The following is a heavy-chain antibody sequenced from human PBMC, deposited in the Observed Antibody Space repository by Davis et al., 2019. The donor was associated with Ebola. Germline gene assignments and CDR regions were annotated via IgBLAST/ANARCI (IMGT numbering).Heavy chain of an antibody. Sequence: PGGSLRLSCAASGFTFSSYGMHWVRQAPGKGLEWVAVIWYDGSNKYYADSVKGRFTISRDNSKNTLYLQMNSLRAEDTAVYYCAKSSGAVADSLDYWGQGTLVTVSS. CDR1: GFTFSSYG. CDR3: AKSSGAVADSLDY. D-gene: IGHD6-19*01. J-gene: IGHJ4*02. CDR2: IWYDGSNK. V-gene: IGHV3-33*06.